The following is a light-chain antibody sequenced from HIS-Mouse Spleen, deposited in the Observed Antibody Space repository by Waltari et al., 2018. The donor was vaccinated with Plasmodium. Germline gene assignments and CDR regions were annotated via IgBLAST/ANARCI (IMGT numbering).Light chain of an antibody. CDR2: GAS. J-gene: IGKJ2*01. CDR3: QQYGSAPYT. Sequence: ELVLTQSPGTLSLSPGARATLSCRASQGGSSSYLAWYQQKPGQAPRLLSYGASRRATGMPDRFSGSGYGTDFTVTISRLGPEDFGVYYCQQYGSAPYTFGQGTKLDIK. CDR1: QGGSSSY. V-gene: IGKV3-20*01.